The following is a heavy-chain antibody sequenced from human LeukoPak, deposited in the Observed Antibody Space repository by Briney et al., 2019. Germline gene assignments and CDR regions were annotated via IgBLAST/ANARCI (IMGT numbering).Heavy chain of an antibody. CDR3: ARSYEGSGYSD. V-gene: IGHV3-21*01. CDR2: ITNSSRYM. CDR1: GFIFSKYI. Sequence: GGSLRLSCAASGFIFSKYIMNWVRQAPGKGLEWVSSITNSSRYMYYADSVKGRFTISRDNAKNSLYLQMTSLRAEDTAVYYCARSYEGSGYSDWGQGTLVTVSS. D-gene: IGHD3-3*01. J-gene: IGHJ4*02.